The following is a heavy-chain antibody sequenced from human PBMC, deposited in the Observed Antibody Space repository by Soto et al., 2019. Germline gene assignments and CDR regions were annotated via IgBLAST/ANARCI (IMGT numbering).Heavy chain of an antibody. CDR2: INTDGSST. CDR3: ARSPGGYYID. V-gene: IGHV3-74*01. CDR1: GFSFSSYC. Sequence: VRSQRLSCADSGFSFSSYCMHWVRQGPGKGLVWVARINTDGSSTNYADSVKGRFTISRDNAKNTLYLQMNSLRAEDTAVYYCARSPGGYYIDWGQGTMVTVSS. D-gene: IGHD3-9*01. J-gene: IGHJ3*01.